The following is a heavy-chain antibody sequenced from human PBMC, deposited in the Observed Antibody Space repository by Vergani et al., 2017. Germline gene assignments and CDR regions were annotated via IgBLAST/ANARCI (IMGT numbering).Heavy chain of an antibody. D-gene: IGHD3-3*01. CDR2: IYWNDDK. Sequence: QITLKESGPTLVKPTQTLTLTCTFSGFSLSTSGVGVGWIRQPPGKALEWLALIYWNDDKRYSPSLKSGLTITKDTSKYQVVLTMTNMDPVDTATYYCARSYYDFWSGSVDYWGQGTLVTVSS. CDR1: GFSLSTSGVG. V-gene: IGHV2-5*01. J-gene: IGHJ4*02. CDR3: ARSYYDFWSGSVDY.